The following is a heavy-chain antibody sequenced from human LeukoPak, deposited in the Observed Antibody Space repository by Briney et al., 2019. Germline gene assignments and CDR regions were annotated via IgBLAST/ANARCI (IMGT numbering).Heavy chain of an antibody. CDR3: ARDRAVPAATLYYYYYMDV. V-gene: IGHV3-7*01. Sequence: GGSLRLSCAASGFTFSSYWMSWVRQAPGKGLEWVANIKQDGSEKYYVDSVKGRFTISRDNAKNSLYLQMNSLRAEDMAVYYCARDRAVPAATLYYYYYMDVWGKGTTVTVSS. J-gene: IGHJ6*03. D-gene: IGHD2-2*01. CDR1: GFTFSSYW. CDR2: IKQDGSEK.